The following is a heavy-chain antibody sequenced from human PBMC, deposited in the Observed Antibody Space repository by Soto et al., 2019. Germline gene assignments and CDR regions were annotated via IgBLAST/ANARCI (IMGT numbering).Heavy chain of an antibody. CDR3: ARYHDIFTRHLDY. V-gene: IGHV3-74*01. Sequence: VGSLRLSCTVSGFTFTKYWLHWCRKGPGKGLVWVARINPDGATISYGASAEGRFTISRDNAKNTLYLEMTSLRAEDTAAYYCARYHDIFTRHLDYWGQGTVVTVS. CDR2: INPDGATI. D-gene: IGHD3-9*01. J-gene: IGHJ4*02. CDR1: GFTFTKYW.